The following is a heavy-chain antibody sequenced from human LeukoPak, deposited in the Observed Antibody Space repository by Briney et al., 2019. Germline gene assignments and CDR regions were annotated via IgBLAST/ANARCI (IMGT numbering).Heavy chain of an antibody. CDR1: GYTFTSYG. D-gene: IGHD1-26*01. CDR3: ARVSSGTYFHYYYYFMDV. V-gene: IGHV1-18*01. Sequence: ASVKVSCKASGYTFTSYGISWVRQAPGQGLEWMGWISSYNGNTNYAQKLQGRVTMTTDTSTSTAYMELRSLRSDDTAVYYCARVSSGTYFHYYYYFMDVWGKGTTVTVS. J-gene: IGHJ6*03. CDR2: ISSYNGNT.